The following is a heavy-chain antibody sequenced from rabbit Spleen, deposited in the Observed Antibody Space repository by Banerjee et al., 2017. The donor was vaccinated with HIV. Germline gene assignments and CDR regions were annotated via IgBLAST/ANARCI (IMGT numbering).Heavy chain of an antibody. D-gene: IGHD2-1*01. V-gene: IGHV1S45*01. CDR3: ARRDHFNGGVDL. J-gene: IGHJ4*01. CDR1: GFDFSSYG. CDR2: IYAGSSGST. Sequence: QEQLVESGGGLVQPGGSLKLSCKASGFDFSSYGVSWVRQAPGKGLEWIACIYAGSSGSTYYASWAKGRFTCSKTSSTTVTLQMTSLTVADTATYFCARRDHFNGGVDLWGQGTLVTVS.